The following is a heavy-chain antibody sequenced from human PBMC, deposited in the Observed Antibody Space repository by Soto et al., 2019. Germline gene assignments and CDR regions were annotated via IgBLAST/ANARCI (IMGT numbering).Heavy chain of an antibody. CDR2: IDPYDTGI. V-gene: IGHV3-74*01. Sequence: GGSLRLSCRDSGFTFSGDWMHWVRQAPGKGLDWVPRIDPYDTGISYADSVKGRFTISRDNAKSTLYLQMNSLRPEDTAVYYCARGGAIFGVVIRAFDMWGQGTMVTVSS. CDR3: ARGGAIFGVVIRAFDM. J-gene: IGHJ3*02. D-gene: IGHD3-3*01. CDR1: GFTFSGDW.